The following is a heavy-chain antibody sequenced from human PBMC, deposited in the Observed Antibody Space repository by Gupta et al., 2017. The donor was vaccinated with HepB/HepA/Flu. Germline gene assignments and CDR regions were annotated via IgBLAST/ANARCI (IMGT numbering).Heavy chain of an antibody. J-gene: IGHJ5*02. Sequence: QVQLQESGPGRVEPSETLSLTCTVSGGSISSYYWSWIRQPPGKGLEWIGYIYYSGSTNYNPSLKSRVTISVDTSKNQFSLKLSSVTAADTAVYYCAREQGNWFDPWGQGTLVTVSS. CDR1: GGSISSYY. CDR3: AREQGNWFDP. V-gene: IGHV4-59*01. CDR2: IYYSGST.